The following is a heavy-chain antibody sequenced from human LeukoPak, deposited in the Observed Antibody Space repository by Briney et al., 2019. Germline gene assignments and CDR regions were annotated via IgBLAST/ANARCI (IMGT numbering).Heavy chain of an antibody. Sequence: GGSLRPSCAASGFTLSSNEMNWVRQAPVKGLEWLSYISSSGGTIHYVDSVKGRFTISRDNAKNSLFLQMNSLRAEDTAVYYCASGVHYSSGWIDIWGQGTMVTVSS. CDR1: GFTLSSNE. CDR3: ASGVHYSSGWIDI. V-gene: IGHV3-48*03. J-gene: IGHJ3*02. D-gene: IGHD6-19*01. CDR2: ISSSGGTI.